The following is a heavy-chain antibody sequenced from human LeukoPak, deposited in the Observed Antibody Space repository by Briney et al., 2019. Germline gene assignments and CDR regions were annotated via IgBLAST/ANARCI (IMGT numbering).Heavy chain of an antibody. V-gene: IGHV4-34*01. CDR2: INHSGST. CDR3: ARGRGYYGSGRGYWYFDL. D-gene: IGHD3-10*01. J-gene: IGHJ2*01. CDR1: GGSFSGYY. Sequence: PSETLSLTCAVYGGSFSGYYWSWIRQPPGKGLEWIGEINHSGSTNYNPSLKSRVTISVDTSKNQFSLKLSSVTAADTAVYHCARGRGYYGSGRGYWYFDLWGRGTLVTVSS.